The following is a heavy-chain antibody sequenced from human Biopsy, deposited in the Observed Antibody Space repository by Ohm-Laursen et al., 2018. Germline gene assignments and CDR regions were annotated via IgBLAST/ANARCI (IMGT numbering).Heavy chain of an antibody. CDR1: GASVKTSGYF. CDR3: VREPKTGTAEAWYFDL. V-gene: IGHV4-31*03. J-gene: IGHJ2*01. Sequence: SQTLSLTCSVSGASVKTSGYFWAWLRQRPGKGLEWIGYISYNERTHYNPSLTSRLAISFDTSNNRISLQLRSVSVADTAAYYCVREPKTGTAEAWYFDLWGRGAPVTVPS. D-gene: IGHD3-9*01. CDR2: ISYNERT.